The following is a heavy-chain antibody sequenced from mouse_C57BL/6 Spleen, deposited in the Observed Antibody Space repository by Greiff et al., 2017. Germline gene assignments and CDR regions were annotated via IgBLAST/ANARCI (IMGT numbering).Heavy chain of an antibody. Sequence: EVKLQESGEGLVKPGGSLKLSCAASGFTFSSYAMSWVRQTPEKRLEWVAYISSGGDYIYYADTVKGRFTISRDNARNTLYLQMSSLKSEDTAMYYCTRDDGYYRFAYWGQGTLVTVSA. J-gene: IGHJ3*01. CDR3: TRDDGYYRFAY. CDR1: GFTFSSYA. D-gene: IGHD2-3*01. V-gene: IGHV5-9-1*02. CDR2: ISSGGDYI.